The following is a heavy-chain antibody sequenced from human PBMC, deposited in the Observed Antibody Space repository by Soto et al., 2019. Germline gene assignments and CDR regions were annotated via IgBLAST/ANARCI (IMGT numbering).Heavy chain of an antibody. CDR1: GYTFTSNY. V-gene: IGHV1-46*01. Sequence: QVQLVQSGAEVKKPGASVKVSCKASGYTFTSNYIHWVRRAPGQGLEWMGTINPSGGNTNYAQKFQGRVTMTRDTSTSKVYMDLRSLTSEDTAVYYCARDHSISSSGAWWLDPWGQGTLVTVSS. CDR3: ARDHSISSSGAWWLDP. D-gene: IGHD6-13*01. J-gene: IGHJ5*02. CDR2: INPSGGNT.